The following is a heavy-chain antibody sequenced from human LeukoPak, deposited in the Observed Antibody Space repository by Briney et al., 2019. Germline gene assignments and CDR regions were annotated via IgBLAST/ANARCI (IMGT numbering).Heavy chain of an antibody. D-gene: IGHD3-22*01. J-gene: IGHJ5*02. CDR1: GGSFSGYY. V-gene: IGHV4-34*01. Sequence: PSETLSLTCAVYGGSFSGYYWSWIRQPPGKGLEWIGEINHSGSTNYNPSLKSRVTISVDTSKNQFSLKLSSVTAADTAVYYCARPAYYYDSSGPSWFDPWGQGTLVTVSS. CDR3: ARPAYYYDSSGPSWFDP. CDR2: INHSGST.